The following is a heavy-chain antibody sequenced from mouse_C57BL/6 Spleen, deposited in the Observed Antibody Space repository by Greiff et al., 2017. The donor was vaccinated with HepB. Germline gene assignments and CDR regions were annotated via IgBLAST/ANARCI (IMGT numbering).Heavy chain of an antibody. CDR1: GYSITSGYY. Sequence: VQLKQSGPGLVKPSQSLSLTCSVTGYSITSGYYWNWIRQFPGNKLEWMGYISYDGSNNYNPSLKNRISITRDTSKNQFFLKLNSVTTEDTATYYCARSPPPSYGSSYDYAMDYWGQGTSVTVSS. J-gene: IGHJ4*01. D-gene: IGHD1-1*01. V-gene: IGHV3-6*01. CDR2: ISYDGSN. CDR3: ARSPPPSYGSSYDYAMDY.